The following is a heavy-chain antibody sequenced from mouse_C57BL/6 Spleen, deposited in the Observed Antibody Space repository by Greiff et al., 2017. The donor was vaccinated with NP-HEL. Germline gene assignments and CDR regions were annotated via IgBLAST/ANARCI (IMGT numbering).Heavy chain of an antibody. CDR3: TDFSNYEGFAY. V-gene: IGHV14-1*01. D-gene: IGHD2-5*01. Sequence: EVKLQQSGAELVRPGASVKLSCTASGFNIKDYYMHWVKQRPEQGLEWIGRIDPEDGDTEYAPKFQGKATMTADTSSNTAYLQLRSLTSEDTAVSYCTDFSNYEGFAYWGQGTLVTVSA. CDR1: GFNIKDYY. CDR2: IDPEDGDT. J-gene: IGHJ3*01.